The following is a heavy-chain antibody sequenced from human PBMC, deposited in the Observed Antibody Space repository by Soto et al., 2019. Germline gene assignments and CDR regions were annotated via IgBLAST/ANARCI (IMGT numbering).Heavy chain of an antibody. D-gene: IGHD3-10*01. CDR1: GFTFSKYG. J-gene: IGHJ6*02. CDR3: AKDFKVSGSHYGTLNYYYGMDV. Sequence: GGSLRLSCEASGFTFSKYGVQWVRQAPGKGLEWVAVISYDGYLKYYVDSVKGRFTVARDNSKNTLFLEMNSLRVEDTAVYFCAKDFKVSGSHYGTLNYYYGMDVWGQGTTVTVSS. CDR2: ISYDGYLK. V-gene: IGHV3-30*18.